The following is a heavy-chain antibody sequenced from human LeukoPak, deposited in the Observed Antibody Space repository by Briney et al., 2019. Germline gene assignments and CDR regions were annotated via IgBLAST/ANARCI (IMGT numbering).Heavy chain of an antibody. J-gene: IGHJ4*02. CDR2: ISYDGSNK. D-gene: IGHD6-19*01. V-gene: IGHV3-30*18. CDR1: GFTFSSYG. CDR3: AKGSSAWYADY. Sequence: GGSLRLSCAASGFTFSSYGMHWVRQAPGKGLEWVAVISYDGSNKYYADSVKGRFTISRDNSKNTLYLQMNSLRAEDTAVYYCAKGSSAWYADYWGQGTLVTVSS.